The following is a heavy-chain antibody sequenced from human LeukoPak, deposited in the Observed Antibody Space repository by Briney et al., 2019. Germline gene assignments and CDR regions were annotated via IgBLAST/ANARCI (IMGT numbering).Heavy chain of an antibody. CDR3: AKGWEYSSGFDS. V-gene: IGHV3-23*01. D-gene: IGHD6-19*01. CDR2: LSGSGVYT. J-gene: IGHJ4*02. Sequence: PGGSLRLSCAASGFTFSTYATSWVRQAPGKGLEWVSALSGSGVYTHYADSVKGRFTISRDNSKNTLYLQMDSLRAEDTAVYYFAKGWEYSSGFDSWGQGTLVTVSP. CDR1: GFTFSTYA.